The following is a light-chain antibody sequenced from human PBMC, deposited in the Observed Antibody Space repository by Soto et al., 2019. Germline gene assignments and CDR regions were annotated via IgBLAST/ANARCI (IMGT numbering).Light chain of an antibody. J-gene: IGKJ4*01. CDR3: QQRSNWPST. V-gene: IGKV3-11*01. CDR1: QSVSGY. CDR2: DAS. Sequence: EIVLTQSPATLPLSPGNRATLSCRASQSVSGYLAWYQQKPGQAPRLLIYDASNRATGIPARFSGSGSGTDFTVTITSLEPEDFAVYYFQQRSNWPSTFGGGTKVEI.